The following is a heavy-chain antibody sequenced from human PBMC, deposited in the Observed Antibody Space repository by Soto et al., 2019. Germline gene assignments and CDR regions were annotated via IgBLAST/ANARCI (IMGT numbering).Heavy chain of an antibody. CDR1: GFSFNSFA. CDR3: AKSSGYYDGRARFDY. Sequence: LRLSCAASGFSFNSFAMSWVRQAPGKGLEWVSAISGDGYSTYYADSVKGRFTVSRDNSNNTHYLQMVSLIAEDTAVYYCAKSSGYYDGRARFDYWGQGSLVTVSS. V-gene: IGHV3-23*01. D-gene: IGHD3-22*01. CDR2: ISGDGYST. J-gene: IGHJ4*02.